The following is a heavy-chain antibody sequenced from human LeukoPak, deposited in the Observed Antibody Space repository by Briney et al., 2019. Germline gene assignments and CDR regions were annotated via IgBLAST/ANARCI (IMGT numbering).Heavy chain of an antibody. CDR2: INPNSGGT. V-gene: IGHV1-2*02. D-gene: IGHD6-19*01. Sequence: GASVKVSCKASGYTFTGYYMHWVRQAPGQGLEWMEWINPNSGGTNYAQKFQGRVTMTRDTSISTAYMELSRLRSDDTAVYYCARDGWQWLALDAFDIWGQGTMVTVSS. CDR3: ARDGWQWLALDAFDI. CDR1: GYTFTGYY. J-gene: IGHJ3*02.